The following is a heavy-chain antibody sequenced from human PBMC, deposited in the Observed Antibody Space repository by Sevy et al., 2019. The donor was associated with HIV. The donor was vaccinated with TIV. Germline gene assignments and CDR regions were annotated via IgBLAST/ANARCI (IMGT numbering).Heavy chain of an antibody. CDR2: ICPGDSDT. CDR1: GYSFTSFW. V-gene: IGHV5-51*01. J-gene: IGHJ1*01. D-gene: IGHD6-13*01. CDR3: ARLGPPYISSWDTKYFQH. Sequence: GESPKISCKGSGYSFTSFWIGWVRQMPGKGLEWMGIICPGDSDTRYSPSFQGQVTISADKSISTAYLQWSSLKASDTVMYYCARLGPPYISSWDTKYFQHWGQGTLVTVSS.